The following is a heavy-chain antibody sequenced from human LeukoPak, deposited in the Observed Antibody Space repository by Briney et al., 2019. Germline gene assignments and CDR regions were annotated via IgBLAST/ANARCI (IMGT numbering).Heavy chain of an antibody. CDR3: ARLTNFDTTAYYYVDY. CDR1: GYSFTNYW. D-gene: IGHD3-22*01. V-gene: IGHV5-51*01. Sequence: GESLKISCKGSGYSFTNYWIGWVRQMPGKGLEWMGIIYPGDSDTRYSPSFQGQVTVSADKSISTAYLQWSSLKASDTAMYYCARLTNFDTTAYYYVDYWGQGTLVTVSS. J-gene: IGHJ4*02. CDR2: IYPGDSDT.